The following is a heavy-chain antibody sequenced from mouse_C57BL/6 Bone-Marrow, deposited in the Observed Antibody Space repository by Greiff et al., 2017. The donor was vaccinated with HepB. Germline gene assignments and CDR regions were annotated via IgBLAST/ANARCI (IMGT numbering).Heavy chain of an antibody. CDR2: IDPNSGGT. CDR1: GYTFTSYW. J-gene: IGHJ2*01. D-gene: IGHD4-1*01. V-gene: IGHV1-62-3*01. Sequence: QVQLQQPGAELVKPGASVKLSCKASGYTFTSYWMHWVKQRPGRGLEWIGRIDPNSGGTKYNEKFKSKATLTGDKPSSTAYMQISSLTSDDAAVYYCAINWDVVDYWGQGTTLTVSS. CDR3: AINWDVVDY.